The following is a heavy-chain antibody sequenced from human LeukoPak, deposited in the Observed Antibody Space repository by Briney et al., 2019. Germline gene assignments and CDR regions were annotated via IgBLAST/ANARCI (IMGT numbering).Heavy chain of an antibody. D-gene: IGHD5-18*01. CDR3: VTQGYSYGSGDYFDY. Sequence: PSETLSLTCTVSGGSISSSSYYWGWIRQPPGKGLEWIGSIYYSGSTYYNPSLKSRVTISVDTSKNQFSLKLSSVTAADTAVYYCVTQGYSYGSGDYFDYWAREPWSPSPQ. CDR1: GGSISSSSYY. V-gene: IGHV4-39*01. CDR2: IYYSGST. J-gene: IGHJ4*02.